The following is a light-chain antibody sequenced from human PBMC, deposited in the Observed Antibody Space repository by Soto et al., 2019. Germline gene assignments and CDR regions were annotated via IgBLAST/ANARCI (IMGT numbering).Light chain of an antibody. V-gene: IGKV1-5*03. J-gene: IGKJ1*01. CDR3: QQYRTSWT. Sequence: DIQMTQSPSTLSASVGDRVTITCRASQSISHWLAWYQQKPGKAPKLLLYQASSLQSGVPSRFSGSGSGTEFTLTISSLQPDDFATYYCQQYRTSWTFGQGTKVEIK. CDR2: QAS. CDR1: QSISHW.